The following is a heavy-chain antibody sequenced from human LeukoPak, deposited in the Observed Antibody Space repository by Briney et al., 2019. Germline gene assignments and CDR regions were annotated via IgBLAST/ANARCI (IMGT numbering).Heavy chain of an antibody. J-gene: IGHJ4*02. Sequence: SETLSLTCTVSGGSISSSSYYWGWIRQPPGTGLEWLGSIYYSGSTYYNPSLKSRVTISVDTSKNQFSLKLGSVTAADTAVYYCARVWFGELEGPTFDYWGQGTLVTVSS. V-gene: IGHV4-39*01. CDR2: IYYSGST. CDR1: GGSISSSSYY. D-gene: IGHD3-10*01. CDR3: ARVWFGELEGPTFDY.